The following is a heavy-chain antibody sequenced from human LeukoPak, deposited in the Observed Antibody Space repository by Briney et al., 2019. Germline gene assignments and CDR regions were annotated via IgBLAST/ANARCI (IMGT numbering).Heavy chain of an antibody. CDR3: ARHRISGNSYGYVFDY. Sequence: SETLSLTCTVSGGSISSSSYYWGWIRQPPGKGLEWIGSIYYSGSTYYNPSLKSRVTISVDTSKNQFSLKLSSVTAADTAVYYCARHRISGNSYGYVFDYWGQGTLVTVSS. V-gene: IGHV4-39*01. CDR1: GGSISSSSYY. D-gene: IGHD5-18*01. J-gene: IGHJ4*02. CDR2: IYYSGST.